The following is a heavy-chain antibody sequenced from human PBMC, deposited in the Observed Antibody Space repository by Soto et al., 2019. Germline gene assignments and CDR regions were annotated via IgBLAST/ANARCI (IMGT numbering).Heavy chain of an antibody. CDR1: GFTFSSYA. CDR2: ISGSGGST. V-gene: IGHV3-23*01. CDR3: AKSRRDGYCSGGSCYPDAFDI. D-gene: IGHD2-15*01. Sequence: EVQLLESGGGLVQPGGSLRLSCAASGFTFSSYAMSWVRQAPGKGLEWVSAISGSGGSTYYADSVKGRFTISRDNSKNTLYLQMNSLRAEDTAVYYCAKSRRDGYCSGGSCYPDAFDIWGQGTMVTVSS. J-gene: IGHJ3*02.